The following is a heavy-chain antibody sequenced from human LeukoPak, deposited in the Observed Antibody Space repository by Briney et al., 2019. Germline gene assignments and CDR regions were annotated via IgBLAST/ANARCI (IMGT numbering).Heavy chain of an antibody. Sequence: SETLSLTCTVSGGSISSSSYYWGWIRQPPGKGLEWIGSIFYSGNTFYNPSLRSRVTVSVDTSKNQFSLRLSSVTAADTAAYYCARHGNLRFLEWFIDYWGQGTLVTVSS. D-gene: IGHD3-3*01. CDR2: IFYSGNT. V-gene: IGHV4-39*01. CDR1: GGSISSSSYY. CDR3: ARHGNLRFLEWFIDY. J-gene: IGHJ4*02.